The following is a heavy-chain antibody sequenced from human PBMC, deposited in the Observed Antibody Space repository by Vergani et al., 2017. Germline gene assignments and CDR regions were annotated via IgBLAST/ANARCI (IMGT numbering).Heavy chain of an antibody. D-gene: IGHD1-20*01. Sequence: QVQLQESGPGLVKPSGTLSLTCAVSGGSISSSNWWSWVHQPPGEGLEWIGEIYHSGSTNYNPSLKSRVTISVDKSKNQFSLKLSSVTAADTAVYYCARFLTGTTIYYYYGMDVWGQGTTVTVSS. V-gene: IGHV4-4*02. J-gene: IGHJ6*02. CDR3: ARFLTGTTIYYYYGMDV. CDR2: IYHSGST. CDR1: GGSISSSNW.